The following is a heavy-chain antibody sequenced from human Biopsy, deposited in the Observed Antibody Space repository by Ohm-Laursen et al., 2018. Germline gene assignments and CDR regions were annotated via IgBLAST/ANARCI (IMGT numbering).Heavy chain of an antibody. D-gene: IGHD3-3*01. Sequence: ILSLTCAVSGASMTRHFWTWVRQPATKGMECIGHIYTIGYTTDNPSIESRVTMSLETSENQASLKMTSLTAADTAVYFCAREDEGLLRALDLWGQGTMVTVSS. CDR2: IYTIGYT. J-gene: IGHJ3*01. CDR3: AREDEGLLRALDL. V-gene: IGHV4-4*07. CDR1: GASMTRHF.